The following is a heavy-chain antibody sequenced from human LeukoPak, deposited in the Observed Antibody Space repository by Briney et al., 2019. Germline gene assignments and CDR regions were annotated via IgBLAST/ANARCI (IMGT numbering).Heavy chain of an antibody. D-gene: IGHD4-23*01. CDR1: GYTFISYG. Sequence: ASVKVSCKASGYTFISYGITWVRQAPGQGLEWMGWISAYNGDTNSAQKLQGRVTMTTDTSTSTAYMELRSLKSDDTAVYYCARLDEAAGGLDYWGQGTLVTVSS. CDR3: ARLDEAAGGLDY. J-gene: IGHJ4*02. V-gene: IGHV1-18*01. CDR2: ISAYNGDT.